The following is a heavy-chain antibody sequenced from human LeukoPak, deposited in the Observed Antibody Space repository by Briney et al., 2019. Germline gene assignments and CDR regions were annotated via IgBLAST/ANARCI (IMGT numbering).Heavy chain of an antibody. Sequence: GGSLRLSCAASGFNFSTYSMKWVRQAPGKGLEWVSSITGSGPYMLYADSVKHRFTISRDNTKNLLYLEMNSLRAEDTAMYFCVRDVGAVRGEVYFDYWGQGTLVTVSS. V-gene: IGHV3-21*06. CDR3: VRDVGAVRGEVYFDY. CDR2: ITGSGPYM. CDR1: GFNFSTYS. D-gene: IGHD3-10*01. J-gene: IGHJ4*02.